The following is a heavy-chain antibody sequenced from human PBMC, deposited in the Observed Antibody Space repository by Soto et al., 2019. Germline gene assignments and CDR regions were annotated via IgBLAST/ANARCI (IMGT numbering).Heavy chain of an antibody. Sequence: QVQLVESGGGVVQPGRSLRLSCAASGFTFRIYGMHWVRQAPGKGLEWVAVISYDGSNKYYADSVKGRFTISRDNSKNTLYLQMNSLRAEDTAVYYCAQPVTTGWNYYYYGMDVWGQGTTVTVSS. CDR3: AQPVTTGWNYYYYGMDV. CDR2: ISYDGSNK. V-gene: IGHV3-30*18. D-gene: IGHD4-17*01. J-gene: IGHJ6*02. CDR1: GFTFRIYG.